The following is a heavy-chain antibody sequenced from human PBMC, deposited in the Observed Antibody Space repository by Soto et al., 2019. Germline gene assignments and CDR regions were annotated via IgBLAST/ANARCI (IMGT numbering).Heavy chain of an antibody. J-gene: IGHJ4*02. CDR2: IKSKTDGGTT. CDR3: TTDIPDATFDY. Sequence: GGSLRLSCAASGFTFSNAWMNWVRQAPGKGLEWVGRIKSKTDGGTTDYAAPVKGRFTVSRDDSKNTLYMQMNSLKTEDTAVYYCTTDIPDATFDYWGQGTLVTVSS. V-gene: IGHV3-15*07. D-gene: IGHD2-2*01. CDR1: GFTFSNAW.